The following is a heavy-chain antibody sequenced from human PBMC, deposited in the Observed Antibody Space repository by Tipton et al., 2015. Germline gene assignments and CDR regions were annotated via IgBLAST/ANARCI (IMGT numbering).Heavy chain of an antibody. J-gene: IGHJ6*02. V-gene: IGHV3-7*01. Sequence: SLRLSCTASGFTFGDYGMSWVRQAPGKGLEWVANIKQDGSEKYYVDSVKGRFTISRDNAKNSLYLQMNSLRAEDTAVYYCARGHYVSRMDVWGQGTTVTVSS. D-gene: IGHD3-10*01. CDR1: GFTFGDYG. CDR2: IKQDGSEK. CDR3: ARGHYVSRMDV.